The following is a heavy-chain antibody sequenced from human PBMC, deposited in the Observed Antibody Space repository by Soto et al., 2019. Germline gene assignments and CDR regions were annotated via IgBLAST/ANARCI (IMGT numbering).Heavy chain of an antibody. CDR1: GGSISSSSYH. J-gene: IGHJ5*02. V-gene: IGHV4-39*01. CDR2: SHYSGSA. CDR3: VRTANWLDP. Sequence: SSETLSLTCTVSGGSISSSSYHWGWIRQPPGKGLEWIGNSHYSGSAYYNPSLKSRVTISVDTSKNQVSLKLSSVTAADTAVYYCVRTANWLDPWGQGTLVTVSS.